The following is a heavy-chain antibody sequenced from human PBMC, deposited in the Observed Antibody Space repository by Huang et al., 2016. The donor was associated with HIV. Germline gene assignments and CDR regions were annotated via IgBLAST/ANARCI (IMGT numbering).Heavy chain of an antibody. V-gene: IGHV3-30*18. CDR2: IAYYGTAK. Sequence: QVQLVESGGGVVQPGRSLRLSCAASGFTFSSYGMHWVRQAPGKGLEWVALIAYYGTAKYYSDSVKGRFTSSRDNSKNTLYLQMNSLITEDTAVYYCAKDFQAATGGNTFDYWGQGTLVTVSS. CDR1: GFTFSSYG. CDR3: AKDFQAATGGNTFDY. D-gene: IGHD6-13*01. J-gene: IGHJ4*02.